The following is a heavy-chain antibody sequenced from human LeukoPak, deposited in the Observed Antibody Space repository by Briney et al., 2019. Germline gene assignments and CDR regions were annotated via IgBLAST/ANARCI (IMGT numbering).Heavy chain of an antibody. CDR2: ISSSGSTI. J-gene: IGHJ6*03. Sequence: GGSLRLSCAASGFTFSSYEMNWVRQAPGKGLEWVSYISSSGSTIYYADSVKGRFTISRDNAKNSLYLQMNSLRAEDTAVYYCAREEGIAVAGDYMDVWSKGTTVTVSS. CDR1: GFTFSSYE. CDR3: AREEGIAVAGDYMDV. D-gene: IGHD6-19*01. V-gene: IGHV3-48*03.